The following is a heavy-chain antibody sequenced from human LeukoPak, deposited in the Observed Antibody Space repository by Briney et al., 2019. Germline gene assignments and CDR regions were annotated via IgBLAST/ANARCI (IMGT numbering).Heavy chain of an antibody. V-gene: IGHV4-30-2*01. Sequence: NASQTLSLTCAVSGGSISSGGYSWSWIRQPPGKGLEWIGYTYHSGSAYYNPSLKSRVTLSVDRSKNQFSLKLSSVTAADTAVYYCARGSPFDPWGQGTLVTVSS. J-gene: IGHJ5*02. CDR3: ARGSPFDP. CDR1: GGSISSGGYS. CDR2: TYHSGSA.